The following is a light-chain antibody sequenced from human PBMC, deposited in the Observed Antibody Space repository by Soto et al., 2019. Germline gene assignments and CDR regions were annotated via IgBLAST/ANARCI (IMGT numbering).Light chain of an antibody. CDR1: EGISSY. CDR3: QQLKRYPLT. J-gene: IGKJ4*01. Sequence: DIQLTQSPSFLSASVGDRVTMTCRASEGISSYLAWYQQTPGQAPKLLIYAASTLQSGVPSRFSGSGSGTEFTLTISSLQPEDLATYYCQQLKRYPLTFGGGTKVEIK. V-gene: IGKV1-9*01. CDR2: AAS.